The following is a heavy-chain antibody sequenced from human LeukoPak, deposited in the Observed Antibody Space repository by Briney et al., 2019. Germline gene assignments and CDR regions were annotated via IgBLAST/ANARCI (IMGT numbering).Heavy chain of an antibody. Sequence: GESLKISCKGSGYSFTSYWIGWVRQMPGKGLEWMGIIYPGDSDTRYSPSFQGQVTISADKSISTAYLQWSSLKASDTAMYYCARLGGADIVVVPAASPYYFDCWGQGTLVTVSS. D-gene: IGHD2-2*01. V-gene: IGHV5-51*01. J-gene: IGHJ4*02. CDR3: ARLGGADIVVVPAASPYYFDC. CDR2: IYPGDSDT. CDR1: GYSFTSYW.